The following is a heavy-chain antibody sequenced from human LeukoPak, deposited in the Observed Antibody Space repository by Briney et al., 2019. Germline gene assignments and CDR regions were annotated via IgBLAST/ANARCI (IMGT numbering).Heavy chain of an antibody. CDR3: ARRAGAYSHPYDY. Sequence: GGSLRLSCAASGFKFSDYYMTWIRQAPGKGLEWVSYISNSSDSIYYADSVEGRFTISRDNAKNSLYLQMNSLRAEDTAVYYCARRAGAYSHPYDYWGQGTLVTVSS. CDR2: ISNSSDSI. J-gene: IGHJ4*02. CDR1: GFKFSDYY. V-gene: IGHV3-11*01. D-gene: IGHD4/OR15-4a*01.